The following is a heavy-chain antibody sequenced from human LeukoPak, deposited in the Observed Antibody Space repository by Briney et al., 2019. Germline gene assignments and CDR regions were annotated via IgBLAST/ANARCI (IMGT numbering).Heavy chain of an antibody. J-gene: IGHJ4*02. CDR3: ARGHYNVLAASYKWTPDY. V-gene: IGHV3-21*01. CDR1: GFTVSSNY. D-gene: IGHD3-9*01. Sequence: GGSLRLSCAASGFTVSSNYMSWVRQAPGKGLEWVSSITSGGDYIYYADSVKGRFTTSRDNAKNSLSLQLNSLRVEDTAVYYCARGHYNVLAASYKWTPDYWGQGTLVTVSS. CDR2: ITSGGDYI.